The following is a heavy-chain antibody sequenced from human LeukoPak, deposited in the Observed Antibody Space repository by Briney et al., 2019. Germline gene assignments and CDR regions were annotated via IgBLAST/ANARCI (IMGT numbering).Heavy chain of an antibody. J-gene: IGHJ4*02. CDR3: ARAGHTYYYDSSGPFDY. Sequence: SETLSLTCTVSGGSISSYYWGWIRQPPGKGLEWIGYIYYSGSTNYNPSLKSRVTISVDTSKNQFSLKLSSVTAADTAVYYCARAGHTYYYDSSGPFDYWGQGTLVTVSS. D-gene: IGHD3-22*01. CDR2: IYYSGST. V-gene: IGHV4-59*01. CDR1: GGSISSYY.